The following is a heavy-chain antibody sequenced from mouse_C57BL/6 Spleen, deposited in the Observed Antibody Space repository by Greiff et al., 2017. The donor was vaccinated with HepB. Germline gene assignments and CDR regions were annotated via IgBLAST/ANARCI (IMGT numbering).Heavy chain of an antibody. CDR1: GFTFSDYY. J-gene: IGHJ1*03. D-gene: IGHD1-1*01. V-gene: IGHV5-16*01. CDR2: INYDGSST. Sequence: EVMLVESEGGLVQPGSSMKLSCTASGFTFSDYYMAWVRQVPEKGLEWVANINYDGSSTYYLDSLKSRFIISRDNAKNILYLQMSSLKSEDTATYYCAREYPDYYGSSYWYFDVWGTGTTVTVSS. CDR3: AREYPDYYGSSYWYFDV.